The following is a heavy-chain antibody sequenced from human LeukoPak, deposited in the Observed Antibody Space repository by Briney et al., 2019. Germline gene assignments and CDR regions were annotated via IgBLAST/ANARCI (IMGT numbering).Heavy chain of an antibody. J-gene: IGHJ5*02. D-gene: IGHD3-16*01. CDR1: GGSFSGYY. V-gene: IGHV4-34*01. Sequence: SETLSLTCAVYGGSFSGYYWSWIRQPPGKGLEWIGEINHSGSTTYNPSLKSRVTISVDTSKNQFSLNLTSVTAADTAVYYCVRVGPFGMSSGYWFDPWGQGTLVTVSS. CDR2: INHSGST. CDR3: VRVGPFGMSSGYWFDP.